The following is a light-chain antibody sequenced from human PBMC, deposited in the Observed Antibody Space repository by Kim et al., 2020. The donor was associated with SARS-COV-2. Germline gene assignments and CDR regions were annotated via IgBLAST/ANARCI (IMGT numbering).Light chain of an antibody. CDR1: QGISNY. CDR3: QQLNSYPLT. V-gene: IGKV1-9*01. CDR2: AAS. J-gene: IGKJ5*01. Sequence: AFVGDSVTITGRASQGISNYLALYQQKPGKAPKLLIYAASNLQSGVPSRFSGSGSGTDYTLTISSLQPEDFATYFCQQLNSYPLTFGQGTRLEIK.